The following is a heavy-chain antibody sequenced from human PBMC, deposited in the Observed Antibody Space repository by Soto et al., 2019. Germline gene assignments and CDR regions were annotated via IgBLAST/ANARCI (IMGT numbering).Heavy chain of an antibody. Sequence: GGSLRLSCAASGFTFSSYAMSWVRQAPGKGLEWVSAISGSGGSTYYADSVKGRFTISRDNSKNTLCLQMNSLRAEDTAVYYYAKDPIYTAMVRALDYWGQGTLVTVSS. CDR1: GFTFSSYA. V-gene: IGHV3-23*01. D-gene: IGHD5-18*01. CDR2: ISGSGGST. CDR3: AKDPIYTAMVRALDY. J-gene: IGHJ4*02.